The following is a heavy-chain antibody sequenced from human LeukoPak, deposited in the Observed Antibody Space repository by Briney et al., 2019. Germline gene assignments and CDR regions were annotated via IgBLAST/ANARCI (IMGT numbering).Heavy chain of an antibody. Sequence: PGGSLRLSCAASGLAFRNYWMSWVRQAPGKGLEWVANIQPEGNAQNYVDSVKGRFTISRDNAKNSLYLQMTNLRAENTAVYYCASTFPYCSDDNCALGGQGPLVTVSS. CDR2: IQPEGNAQ. CDR3: ASTFPYCSDDNCAL. CDR1: GLAFRNYW. J-gene: IGHJ1*01. V-gene: IGHV3-7*01. D-gene: IGHD2-15*01.